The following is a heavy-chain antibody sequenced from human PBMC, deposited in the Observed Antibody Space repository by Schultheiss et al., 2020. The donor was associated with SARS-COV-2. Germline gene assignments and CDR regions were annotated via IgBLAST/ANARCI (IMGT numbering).Heavy chain of an antibody. V-gene: IGHV4-61*01. CDR3: ARLEVGLDY. CDR1: GGSVSRGSYY. J-gene: IGHJ4*02. D-gene: IGHD2-15*01. CDR2: IYYSGAT. Sequence: SETLSLTCSVSGGSVSRGSYYWSWIRQPPGKGLEWIGYIYYSGATNYNPSLKSRVTISADTSKNQFSLKLSSVTAADTAVYYCARLEVGLDYWGQGTLVTVSS.